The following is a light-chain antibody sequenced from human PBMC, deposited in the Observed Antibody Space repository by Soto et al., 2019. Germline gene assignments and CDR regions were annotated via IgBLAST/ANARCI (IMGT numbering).Light chain of an antibody. CDR3: QQYGSSIT. Sequence: EIALPQSPGTLSLSPGERATLSCRASQSVSSSYLAWYQQKPGQAPRLLIYGASSRATGIPDRFSGSGSGTDFTLTISRLEPEDFAVYYCQQYGSSITFGQGTRLEIK. CDR1: QSVSSSY. J-gene: IGKJ5*01. CDR2: GAS. V-gene: IGKV3-20*01.